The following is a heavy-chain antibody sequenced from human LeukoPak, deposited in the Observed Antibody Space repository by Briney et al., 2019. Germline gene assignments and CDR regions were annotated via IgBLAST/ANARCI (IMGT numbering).Heavy chain of an antibody. J-gene: IGHJ3*02. CDR1: DGSINYGGYH. CDR2: FYHSGTT. V-gene: IGHV4-31*03. D-gene: IGHD3-22*01. CDR3: ARGDYYDNHFDGLDI. Sequence: PSQTLSLTCNVSDGSINYGGYHWSWIRQSPGKGLEWIGCFYHSGTTYFKPSLKSRVTISIDRFKKQFSLNLRSVTAADTAVYYCARGDYYDNHFDGLDIWGQGTMVTVSS.